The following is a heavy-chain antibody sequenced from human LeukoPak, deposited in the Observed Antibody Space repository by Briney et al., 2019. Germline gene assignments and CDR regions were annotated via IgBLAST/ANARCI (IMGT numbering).Heavy chain of an antibody. Sequence: ASVKVACQPSGYTFTRYYMHWVRQAPGQGLEWMGWINPNSGCTNYAQKFQGRVTRTSHTPISTASMELSRLRPDDPAVYFCARDTAIVVVIAFDIWGQGTMVTVSS. CDR1: GYTFTRYY. J-gene: IGHJ3*02. V-gene: IGHV1-2*02. D-gene: IGHD2-21*01. CDR3: ARDTAIVVVIAFDI. CDR2: INPNSGCT.